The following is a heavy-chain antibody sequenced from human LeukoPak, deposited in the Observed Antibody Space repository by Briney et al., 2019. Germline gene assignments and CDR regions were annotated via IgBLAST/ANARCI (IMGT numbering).Heavy chain of an antibody. CDR1: GFTFSDYY. CDR2: ISSSGSTI. V-gene: IGHV3-11*04. CDR3: ATGYSSGWYFIDY. Sequence: GGSLRLSCAASGFTFSDYYMSWIRQAPGKGLEWVSYISSSGSTIYYADSVKGRFTISRDNAKNSLYLQMNSLRAEDTAVYYCATGYSSGWYFIDYWGRGTLVTVSS. D-gene: IGHD6-19*01. J-gene: IGHJ4*02.